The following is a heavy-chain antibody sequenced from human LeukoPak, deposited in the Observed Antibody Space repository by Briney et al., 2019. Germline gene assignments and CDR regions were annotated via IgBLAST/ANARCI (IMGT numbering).Heavy chain of an antibody. V-gene: IGHV3-7*03. CDR3: ATYYDFWSGFRRDY. CDR2: IKQDGSEK. Sequence: QPGGSLRLSCAASGFTFSTYWMTWVRQAPGKGLEWVANIKQDGSEKYYVDSVKGRFTISRDNAKNSLYLQMNSLRAEDTAVYYCATYYDFWSGFRRDYWGQGTLVTVSS. J-gene: IGHJ4*02. CDR1: GFTFSTYW. D-gene: IGHD3-3*01.